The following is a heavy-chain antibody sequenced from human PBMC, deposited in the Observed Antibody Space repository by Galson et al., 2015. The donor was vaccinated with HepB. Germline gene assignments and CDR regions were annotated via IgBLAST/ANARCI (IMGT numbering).Heavy chain of an antibody. Sequence: LSLTCTVSGGSISSRSYYWGWIRQPPGKGLEWIGSIYYSGRTYYNPSLKSRVTISVDTSKNQFSLKLNSVTAADMAVYYCASLGWSSSAFGYWGQGTLVTVSS. J-gene: IGHJ4*02. D-gene: IGHD6-19*01. V-gene: IGHV4-39*01. CDR1: GGSISSRSYY. CDR3: ASLGWSSSAFGY. CDR2: IYYSGRT.